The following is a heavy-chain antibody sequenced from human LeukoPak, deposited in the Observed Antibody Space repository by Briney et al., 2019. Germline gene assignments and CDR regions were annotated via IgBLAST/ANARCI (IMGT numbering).Heavy chain of an antibody. D-gene: IGHD4-11*01. Sequence: GGSLRLSCAVSGFTVSSNYMSWVRQAPGKGLEWVSVLYSGGNTYYADSVKGRFTISRDNSKNTLYLQMNSLRAEDTAVYYCARADDDYSNPIDYWGQGTLVTVSS. CDR2: LYSGGNT. V-gene: IGHV3-53*01. CDR3: ARADDDYSNPIDY. CDR1: GFTVSSNY. J-gene: IGHJ4*02.